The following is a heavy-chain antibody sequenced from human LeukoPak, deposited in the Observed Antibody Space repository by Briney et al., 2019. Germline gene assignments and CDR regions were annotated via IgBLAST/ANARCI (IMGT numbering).Heavy chain of an antibody. Sequence: SETLSLTCTVSGGSISSYYWSWTRQPPGKGLEWIAYIYYSGSTNYNPSLKSRVTISVDTSKNQFSLKLSSVTAADTAVYYCARKMGDSIDYWGQGTLVTVSS. CDR2: IYYSGST. D-gene: IGHD3-16*01. J-gene: IGHJ4*02. V-gene: IGHV4-59*01. CDR1: GGSISSYY. CDR3: ARKMGDSIDY.